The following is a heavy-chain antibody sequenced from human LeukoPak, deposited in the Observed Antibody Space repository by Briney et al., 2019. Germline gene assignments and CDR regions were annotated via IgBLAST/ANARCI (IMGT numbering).Heavy chain of an antibody. V-gene: IGHV3-7*04. CDR3: ARDGYSGSYYDY. J-gene: IGHJ4*02. CDR2: IRKDGNEK. CDR1: GFTYSSYW. Sequence: GGSLRLSCAVSGFTYSSYWMSWARQAPGKGLEWVANIRKDGNEKYYVDSVKGRFTISRDNARNSLYLQMNSLRAEDTAVYYCARDGYSGSYYDYWGQGTLVTVSS. D-gene: IGHD1-26*01.